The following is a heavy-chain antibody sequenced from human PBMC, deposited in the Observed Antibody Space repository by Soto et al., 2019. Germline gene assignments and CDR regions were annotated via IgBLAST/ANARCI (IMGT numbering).Heavy chain of an antibody. Sequence: PVGSLRLSCAASGFTFSSYGMHWVRQASGKGLEWVAVIWYDGSNKYYADSVKGRFTISRDNSKNTLYLQMNSLRAEDTAVYYCAGVYDFWSALYGMDVWGQGTTVTVSS. CDR3: AGVYDFWSALYGMDV. CDR1: GFTFSSYG. V-gene: IGHV3-33*01. CDR2: IWYDGSNK. D-gene: IGHD3-3*01. J-gene: IGHJ6*02.